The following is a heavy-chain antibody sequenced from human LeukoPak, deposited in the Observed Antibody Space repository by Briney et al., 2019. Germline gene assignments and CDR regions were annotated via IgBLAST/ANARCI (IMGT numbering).Heavy chain of an antibody. CDR3: AKGGHYDSSGYYYSNDDY. Sequence: GGSLRLSCAASGFTFSSYAMSWVRQAPGKGLEWVSAISGSGGSTYYADSVKGRFTISRDNSKNTLYLQMNSLRAEDTAVYYCAKGGHYDSSGYYYSNDDYWSQGTLVTVSS. D-gene: IGHD3-22*01. J-gene: IGHJ4*02. CDR2: ISGSGGST. CDR1: GFTFSSYA. V-gene: IGHV3-23*01.